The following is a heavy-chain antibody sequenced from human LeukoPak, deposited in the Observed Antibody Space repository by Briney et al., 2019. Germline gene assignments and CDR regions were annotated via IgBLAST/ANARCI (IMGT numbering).Heavy chain of an antibody. CDR3: ARFRSGTWYFDY. CDR2: IYYSGST. D-gene: IGHD3-10*01. J-gene: IGHJ4*02. CDR1: GGSISSNY. Sequence: SETLSLTCTVSGGSISSNYWSRIRQPPGKGLEWIGYIYYSGSTNYNPSLKSRVTISVDTSKNQFSLKLSSVTAADTAVYYCARFRSGTWYFDYWGQGTLVTVSS. V-gene: IGHV4-59*01.